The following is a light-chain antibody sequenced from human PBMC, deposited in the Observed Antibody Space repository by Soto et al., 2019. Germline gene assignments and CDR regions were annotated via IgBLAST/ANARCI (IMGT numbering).Light chain of an antibody. CDR2: GAS. CDR1: QSVRSRY. V-gene: IGKV3D-20*02. J-gene: IGKJ4*01. CDR3: QQRRNWPLT. Sequence: IVLTHSPGTLSLSPGERATLSCRASQSVRSRYLAWYQQKPGQAPRLLIYGASSRATGIPDRFSGSGSGTDFTLTISRLEPEDFAVYYCQQRRNWPLTFGGGTKVDIK.